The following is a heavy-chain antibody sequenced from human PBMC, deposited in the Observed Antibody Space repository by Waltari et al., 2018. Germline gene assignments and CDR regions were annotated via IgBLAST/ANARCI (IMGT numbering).Heavy chain of an antibody. V-gene: IGHV1-3*01. J-gene: IGHJ4*02. CDR2: TNAGNGNT. Sequence: QVPLVQSGAEVKKPGASGQVSCKASGSTFTSYAMHWVRQAPGQRLEWMGWTNAGNGNTKYSQKFQGRVTITRDTSASTAYMELSSLRSEDTAVYYCARTLVYYYGSGSYYNFDYWGQGTLVTVSS. D-gene: IGHD3-10*01. CDR1: GSTFTSYA. CDR3: ARTLVYYYGSGSYYNFDY.